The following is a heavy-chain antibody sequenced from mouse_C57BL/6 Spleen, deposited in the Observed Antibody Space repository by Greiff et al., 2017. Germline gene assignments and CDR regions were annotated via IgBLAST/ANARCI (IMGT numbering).Heavy chain of an antibody. Sequence: QVQLQQPGAELVKPGASVQMSCKASGYSFTNYWITWVKQRPGQGLEWIGDIYPGSGSTNYNEKFKSKATLTVDTSSSTAYMQLSSLTSEDSAVYYCAGLSYAMDYWGQGTSVTVFS. J-gene: IGHJ4*01. CDR3: AGLSYAMDY. CDR1: GYSFTNYW. CDR2: IYPGSGST. V-gene: IGHV1-55*01.